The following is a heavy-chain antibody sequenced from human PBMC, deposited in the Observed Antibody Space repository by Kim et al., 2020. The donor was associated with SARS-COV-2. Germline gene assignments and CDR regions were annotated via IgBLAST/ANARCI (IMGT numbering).Heavy chain of an antibody. D-gene: IGHD2-8*01. J-gene: IGHJ3*02. CDR2: INAGNGNT. V-gene: IGHV1-3*01. CDR1: GYTFTSYA. CDR3: ARDLRPLFRDGYNGAGAFDI. Sequence: ASVKVSCKASGYTFTSYAMHWVRQAPGQRLEWMGWINAGNGNTKYSQKFQGRVTITRDTSASTAYMELSSLRSEDTAVYYCARDLRPLFRDGYNGAGAFDIWGQGTMVTVSS.